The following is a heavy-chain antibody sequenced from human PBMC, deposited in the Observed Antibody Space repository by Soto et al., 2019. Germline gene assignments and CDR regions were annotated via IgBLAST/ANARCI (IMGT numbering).Heavy chain of an antibody. D-gene: IGHD2-15*01. CDR1: GGSISSSCYY. CDR3: ASRLVAATPSHWYFDL. V-gene: IGHV4-39*01. Sequence: QLQLQESGPGLVKPSETLSLTCTVSGGSISSSCYYWGWIRQPPGKGLEWIGSIYYSGSTYYNPSLKSRVTISVDTSKNQFSLKLSSVTAADTAVYYCASRLVAATPSHWYFDLWGRGTLVTVSS. CDR2: IYYSGST. J-gene: IGHJ2*01.